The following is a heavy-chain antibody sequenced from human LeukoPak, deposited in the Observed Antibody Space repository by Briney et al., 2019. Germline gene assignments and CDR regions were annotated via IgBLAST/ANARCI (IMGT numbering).Heavy chain of an antibody. D-gene: IGHD3-3*02. J-gene: IGHJ4*02. V-gene: IGHV4-31*03. CDR1: GGSISSGGYY. Sequence: PSETLSLTCTVSGGSISSGGYYWSWIRQHPGKGLEWIGYIYYSGSTYYNPSLKSRVTISVDTSKNQFSLKLSSVTAADTAVYYCARGPNPHLWSGYPVYFDYWGQGTLVTVSS. CDR2: IYYSGST. CDR3: ARGPNPHLWSGYPVYFDY.